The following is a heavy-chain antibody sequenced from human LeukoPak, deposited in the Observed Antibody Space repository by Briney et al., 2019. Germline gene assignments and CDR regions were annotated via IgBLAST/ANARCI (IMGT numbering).Heavy chain of an antibody. V-gene: IGHV3-33*01. Sequence: GGSLRLSCAASGFTFSSYGMHWVRQAPGKGLEWVAVIWYDGSNKYYADSVKGRFTISRDNSKNTLYLQMNSLRAEDTAVYYCARALYSYGYGSYFDYWGQGTLVTVSS. CDR3: ARALYSYGYGSYFDY. CDR2: IWYDGSNK. D-gene: IGHD5-18*01. J-gene: IGHJ4*02. CDR1: GFTFSSYG.